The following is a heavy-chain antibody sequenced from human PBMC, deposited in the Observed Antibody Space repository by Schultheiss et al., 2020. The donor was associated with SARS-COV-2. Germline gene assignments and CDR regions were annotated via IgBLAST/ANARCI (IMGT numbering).Heavy chain of an antibody. J-gene: IGHJ1*01. V-gene: IGHV4-59*12. CDR2: IYYSGST. CDR3: ARDQVGGSSSWPLWH. D-gene: IGHD6-13*01. CDR1: GGSISSYY. Sequence: SETLSLTCTVSGGSISSYYWSWIRQPPGKGLEWIGYIYYSGSTNYNPSLKSRVTISVDTSKNQFSLKLSSVTAADTAVYYCARDQVGGSSSWPLWHWGQGTLVTVSS.